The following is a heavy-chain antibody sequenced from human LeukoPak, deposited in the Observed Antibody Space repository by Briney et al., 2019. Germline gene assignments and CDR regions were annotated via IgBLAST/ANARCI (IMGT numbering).Heavy chain of an antibody. CDR3: ARGLDTFFDY. CDR2: INPNSGGT. D-gene: IGHD3-9*01. J-gene: IGHJ4*02. V-gene: IGHV1-2*02. Sequence: ASVKVSCKASGYTFTGYFVRWVRQAPGQGLEWMGWINPNSGGTNYAQKFQGRVTMTRDTSISTAYVELSRLRSDDTAVYYCARGLDTFFDYWGQGALVIVSS. CDR1: GYTFTGYF.